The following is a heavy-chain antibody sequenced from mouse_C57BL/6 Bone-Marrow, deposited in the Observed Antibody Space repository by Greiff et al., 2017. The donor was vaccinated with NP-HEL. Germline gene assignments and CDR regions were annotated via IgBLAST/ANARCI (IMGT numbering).Heavy chain of an antibody. J-gene: IGHJ4*01. CDR3: TTRLLRGAMDY. CDR2: IDPENGDT. Sequence: VQLQQSGAELVRPGASVKLSCTASGFNIKDDYMHWVKQRPEQGLEWIGWIDPENGDTEYASKFQGKATITADTSSNTAYLQLSHLTAEDTAVYYCTTRLLRGAMDYWGQGTSVTVSS. CDR1: GFNIKDDY. V-gene: IGHV14-4*01. D-gene: IGHD1-1*01.